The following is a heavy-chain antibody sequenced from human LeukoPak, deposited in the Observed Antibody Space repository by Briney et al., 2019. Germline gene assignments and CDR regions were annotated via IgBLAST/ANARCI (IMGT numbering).Heavy chain of an antibody. J-gene: IGHJ4*02. V-gene: IGHV3-74*01. Sequence: GGSLRLSCAASGFTFSSYWMHWVRQAPGKGLVWVSRISSDGSTTTYADSVKGRFTISRDNAKNTLYLQMNSLRAEDTALYYCARVAEYSTAGMRYWGQGTLVTVSS. CDR3: ARVAEYSTAGMRY. CDR2: ISSDGSTT. D-gene: IGHD6-6*01. CDR1: GFTFSSYW.